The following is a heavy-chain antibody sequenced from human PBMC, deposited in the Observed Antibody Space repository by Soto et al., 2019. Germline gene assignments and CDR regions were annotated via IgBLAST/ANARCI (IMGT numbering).Heavy chain of an antibody. Sequence: LALTCTVSGGSISSYYWSWIRQPAGKGLEWIGRIYTSGSTNYNPSLKSRVTMSVDTSKNQFSLKLSSVTAADTAVYYCAREGDYGSGSYAFDIWGQGXMVTVSS. D-gene: IGHD3-10*01. CDR3: AREGDYGSGSYAFDI. CDR1: GGSISSYY. J-gene: IGHJ3*02. V-gene: IGHV4-4*07. CDR2: IYTSGST.